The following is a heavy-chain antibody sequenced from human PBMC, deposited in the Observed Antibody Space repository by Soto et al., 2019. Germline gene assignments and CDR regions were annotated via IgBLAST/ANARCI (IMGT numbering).Heavy chain of an antibody. D-gene: IGHD6-13*01. CDR2: IYYSGST. V-gene: IGHV4-59*08. Sequence: QVQLQESGPGLVKPSETLSLTCTVSGGSISSYYWSWIRQPPGKGLEWIGYIYYSGSTNYNPSLKSRATISVETSKNQFSLKLSSVTAADTAVYYCASLCVAAAGTFDYWGQGTLVTVSS. CDR1: GGSISSYY. CDR3: ASLCVAAAGTFDY. J-gene: IGHJ4*02.